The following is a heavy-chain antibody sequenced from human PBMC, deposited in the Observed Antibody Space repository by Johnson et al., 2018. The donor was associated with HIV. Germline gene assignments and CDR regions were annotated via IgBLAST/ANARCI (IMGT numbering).Heavy chain of an antibody. CDR1: GFTFSSYG. CDR3: ARDGTETGPDDAFDI. V-gene: IGHV3-33*08. CDR2: IRYDGSNK. J-gene: IGHJ3*02. Sequence: QVQLVESGGGVVQPGRSLRLSCAASGFTFSSYGMHWVRQAPGKGMDWVAFIRYDGSNKYYADSVKDRFTISRDISKNTIYLQMNSLRAEDTAMYYCARDGTETGPDDAFDIWGQGTMVTVSS. D-gene: IGHD1-1*01.